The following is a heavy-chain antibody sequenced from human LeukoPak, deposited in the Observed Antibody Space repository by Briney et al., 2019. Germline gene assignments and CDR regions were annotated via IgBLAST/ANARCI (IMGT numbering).Heavy chain of an antibody. V-gene: IGHV3-30-3*01. CDR2: IAYDGGEK. CDR3: VRARGDSSPASRYFDY. Sequence: PGGSLRLSCAASGFTFSNYVMHWVRQAPGKGLEWVALIAYDGGEKYYADSVKGRFTISRDNSKNTLYLQMNSLRAEDTAMFYCVRARGDSSPASRYFDYWGQGALVTVSS. D-gene: IGHD5-18*01. J-gene: IGHJ4*02. CDR1: GFTFSNYV.